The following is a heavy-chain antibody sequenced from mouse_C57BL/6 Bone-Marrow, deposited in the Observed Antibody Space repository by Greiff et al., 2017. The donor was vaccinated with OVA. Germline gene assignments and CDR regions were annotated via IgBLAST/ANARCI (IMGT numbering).Heavy chain of an antibody. Sequence: VQLQQSGPVLVKPGASVKMSCKASGYTFTDYYMNWVKQSHGKSLEWIGVINPYNGGTSYNQKFKGKATLTVDKSSSTAYMELHSLTSEDSAVYYCAREVIYYYGSYWYFDVWGTGTTVTVSS. J-gene: IGHJ1*03. D-gene: IGHD1-1*01. V-gene: IGHV1-19*01. CDR3: AREVIYYYGSYWYFDV. CDR1: GYTFTDYY. CDR2: INPYNGGT.